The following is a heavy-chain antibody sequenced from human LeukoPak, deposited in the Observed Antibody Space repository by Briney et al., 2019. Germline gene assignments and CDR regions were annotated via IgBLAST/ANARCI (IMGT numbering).Heavy chain of an antibody. V-gene: IGHV4-38-2*02. J-gene: IGHJ1*01. D-gene: IGHD3-3*01. CDR2: IYHSGNT. CDR1: GSSINSGYY. CDR3: AKLDFYDFPFQH. Sequence: LETLSLTCTVSGSSINSGYYWGWIRQPPGKGLEWLGSIYHSGNTYYNPSLKSRVTMSVDTSRNQFSLKLSSVTAADTAVYYCAKLDFYDFPFQHWGQGTLVTVSS.